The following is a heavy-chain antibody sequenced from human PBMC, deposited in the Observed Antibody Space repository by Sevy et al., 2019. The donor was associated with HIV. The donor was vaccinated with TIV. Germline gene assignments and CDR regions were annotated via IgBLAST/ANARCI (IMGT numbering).Heavy chain of an antibody. CDR2: INSDGSST. J-gene: IGHJ6*02. CDR1: GFTFSSYW. D-gene: IGHD3-16*01. Sequence: WGSLRLSCAASGFTFSSYWMHWVRQAPGKGLVWVSRINSDGSSTSYADSVKGRFTISRDNAKNTLYLQMNSLRAEDTAVYYCARGRVGPYDYVWGSYNGYYYGMDVWGQGTTVTVSS. V-gene: IGHV3-74*01. CDR3: ARGRVGPYDYVWGSYNGYYYGMDV.